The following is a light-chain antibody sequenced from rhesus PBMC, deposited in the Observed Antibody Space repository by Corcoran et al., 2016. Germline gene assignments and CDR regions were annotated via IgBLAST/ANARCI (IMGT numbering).Light chain of an antibody. CDR3: SSYASSDTFL. CDR2: EVS. J-gene: IGLJ1*01. CDR1: TRGIGGYNR. Sequence: HAAPTQSPSVLGSPGRSVTLSCSGTTRGIGGYNRVSWYQRYPGQVPKLMIYEVSKRPSGVSDRFSGAKSGNTASLTISGLQPEDEAEYYCSSYASSDTFLFGTGTRLTVL. V-gene: IGLV2-13*03.